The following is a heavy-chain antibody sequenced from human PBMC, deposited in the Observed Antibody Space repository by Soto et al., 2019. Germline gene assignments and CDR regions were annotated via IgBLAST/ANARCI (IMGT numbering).Heavy chain of an antibody. CDR3: ARGGGYCTNGVCLYYYYYYMDV. Sequence: SETLSLTCTVSGGSISSYYWSWIRQPTGKGLEWIGYIYYSGSTNYNSSLKSRVTISVDTSKNQFSLKLSSVTAADTAVYYCARGGGYCTNGVCLYYYYYYMDVWGKGTTVTVSS. V-gene: IGHV4-59*01. D-gene: IGHD2-8*01. CDR2: IYYSGST. CDR1: GGSISSYY. J-gene: IGHJ6*03.